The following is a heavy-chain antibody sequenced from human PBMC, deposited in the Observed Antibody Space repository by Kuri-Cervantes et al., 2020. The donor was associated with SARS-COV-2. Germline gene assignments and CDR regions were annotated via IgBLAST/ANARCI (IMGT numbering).Heavy chain of an antibody. CDR3: ARHVVYVRHFDY. V-gene: IGHV4-39*01. Sequence: SQTLSLTCAASGFTFSSYSMNWIRQPPGKGLEWIGSIYYSGSTYYNPSLKSRVTISVDTSKNQFSLKLSSVTAADTAVYYCARHVVYVRHFDYWGQGTLVTVSS. CDR2: IYYSGST. D-gene: IGHD3-10*02. J-gene: IGHJ4*02. CDR1: GFTFSSYS.